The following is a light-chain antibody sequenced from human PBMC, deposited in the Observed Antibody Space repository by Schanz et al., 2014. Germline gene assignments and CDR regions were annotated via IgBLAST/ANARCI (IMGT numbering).Light chain of an antibody. CDR3: QQYDTTPRT. CDR1: QSVLHSSNNKNY. V-gene: IGKV4-1*01. J-gene: IGKJ2*01. CDR2: WAS. Sequence: DIVMTQSPDSLAVSLGERATINCKSSQSVLHSSNNKNYLAWYQHKPGQAPKLLIYWASTRESGVPDRFSGSGSGTDFTLTISSLQAEDVAVYYCQQYDTTPRTFGQGTKLEIK.